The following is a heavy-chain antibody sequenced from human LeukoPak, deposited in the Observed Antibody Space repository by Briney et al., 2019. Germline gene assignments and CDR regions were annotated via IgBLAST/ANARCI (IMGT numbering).Heavy chain of an antibody. CDR1: GYTFTSYG. D-gene: IGHD7-27*01. Sequence: ASVKVSCKASGYTFTSYGISWVRQAPGQGLEWMRWISAYNGNTNYAQKLQGRVTMTTDTSTSTAYMELRSLRSDDTAVYYCARATGVRYYYYMDVWGKGTTVTISS. V-gene: IGHV1-18*01. CDR2: ISAYNGNT. J-gene: IGHJ6*03. CDR3: ARATGVRYYYYMDV.